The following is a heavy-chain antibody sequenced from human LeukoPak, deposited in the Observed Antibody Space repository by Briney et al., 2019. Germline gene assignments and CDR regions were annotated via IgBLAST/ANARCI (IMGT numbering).Heavy chain of an antibody. CDR3: ARDGYDFWSGYYTGDPQFDY. D-gene: IGHD3-3*01. Sequence: ASVKVSCKASGYTFTGYYMYWVRQAPGQGLEWMGWINPNSGGTNYAQKFQGRVTMTRDTSISTAYMELSRLRSDDTAVYYCARDGYDFWSGYYTGDPQFDYWGQGTLVTVSS. CDR1: GYTFTGYY. V-gene: IGHV1-2*02. CDR2: INPNSGGT. J-gene: IGHJ4*02.